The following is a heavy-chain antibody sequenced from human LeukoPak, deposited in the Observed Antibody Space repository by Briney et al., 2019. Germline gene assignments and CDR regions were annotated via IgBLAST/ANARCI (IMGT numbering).Heavy chain of an antibody. CDR2: IYYSGST. Sequence: SETLSLTCSVSGGSISSYYWSWIRQPPGKGLEWIGYIYYSGSTNYNPSLKSRVTISVDTSKNQFSLKLSSATAADTAVYYCARRGIAVARRMDVWGQGTTVTVSS. CDR1: GGSISSYY. V-gene: IGHV4-59*08. CDR3: ARRGIAVARRMDV. D-gene: IGHD6-13*01. J-gene: IGHJ6*02.